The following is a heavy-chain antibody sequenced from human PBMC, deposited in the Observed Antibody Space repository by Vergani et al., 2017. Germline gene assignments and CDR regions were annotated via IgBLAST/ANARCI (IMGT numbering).Heavy chain of an antibody. CDR2: ITPGGST. CDR1: GYTFTNHH. J-gene: IGHJ4*02. Sequence: VQLVQSGTEVKKSGASVKIACKTSGYTFTNHHLHWVRQAPGQGLEWMGIITPGGSTDYGPKFQGRATMTRDTSTRTVYLDLTGLRSDDTAMYYCARTSSISRIYYNGEWDSWGQGTLVVVSS. CDR3: ARTSSISRIYYNGEWDS. D-gene: IGHD3-10*01. V-gene: IGHV1-46*03.